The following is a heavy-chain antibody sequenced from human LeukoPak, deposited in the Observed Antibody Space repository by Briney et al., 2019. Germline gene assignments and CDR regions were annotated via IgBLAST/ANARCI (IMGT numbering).Heavy chain of an antibody. CDR2: INHSGST. J-gene: IGHJ4*02. V-gene: IGHV4-34*01. CDR1: GGSINSYY. Sequence: SETLSLTCTVSGGSINSYYWSWIRQPPGKGLEWIGEINHSGSTNYNPSLKSRVTISVDTSKNQFSLKLSSVTAADTAVYYCARGRGYCSGGSCYSWNYWGQGTLVTVSS. CDR3: ARGRGYCSGGSCYSWNY. D-gene: IGHD2-15*01.